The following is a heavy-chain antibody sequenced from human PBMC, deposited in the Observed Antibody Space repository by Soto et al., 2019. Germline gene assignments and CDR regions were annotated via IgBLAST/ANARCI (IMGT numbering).Heavy chain of an antibody. CDR3: ARDDPSYSSSWDFDY. J-gene: IGHJ4*02. D-gene: IGHD6-13*01. Sequence: SVKVSCKASGGTFSSYTISWVRQAPGQGLEWMGRIIPILGIANYAQKFQGRVTITADKSTSTAYMELSSLRSEDTAVYYCARDDPSYSSSWDFDYWGQGTLVTVSS. CDR2: IIPILGIA. CDR1: GGTFSSYT. V-gene: IGHV1-69*04.